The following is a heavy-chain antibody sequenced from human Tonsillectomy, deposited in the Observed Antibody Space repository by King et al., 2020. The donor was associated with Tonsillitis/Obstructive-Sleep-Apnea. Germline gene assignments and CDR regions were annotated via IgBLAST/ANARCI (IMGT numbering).Heavy chain of an antibody. CDR1: GVSITDYF. D-gene: IGHD3-10*01. Sequence: QLQESGPGLVKRSETLSLTSTVSGVSITDYFWTWIRQPPGKGLEWIGIIYYSGSTNYNPSLKSRVTMSVDTSENQLSLDLTSVTPADTAVYYCARVPYSMVRGVTYYFDFWGQGTLVTVSS. J-gene: IGHJ4*02. V-gene: IGHV4-59*01. CDR2: IYYSGST. CDR3: ARVPYSMVRGVTYYFDF.